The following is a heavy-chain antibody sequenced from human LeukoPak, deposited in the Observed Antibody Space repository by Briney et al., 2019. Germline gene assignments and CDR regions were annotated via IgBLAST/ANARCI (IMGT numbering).Heavy chain of an antibody. J-gene: IGHJ5*02. CDR2: IYHSGST. V-gene: IGHV4-4*02. CDR1: GGSISSSNW. CDR3: AREGIAAAGYNWFDP. Sequence: SETLSLTCAVSGGSISSSNWWSWVRQPPGKGLKWIGEIYHSGSTNYNPSLKSRVTISVDTSKNQFSLKLSSVTAADTAVYYCAREGIAAAGYNWFDPWGQGTLVTVSS. D-gene: IGHD6-13*01.